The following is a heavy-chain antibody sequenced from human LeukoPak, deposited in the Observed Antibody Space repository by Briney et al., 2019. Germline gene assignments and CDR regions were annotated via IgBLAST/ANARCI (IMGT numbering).Heavy chain of an antibody. V-gene: IGHV3-53*01. CDR1: GFTVSSNY. D-gene: IGHD3-22*01. CDR2: IYSGGST. CDR3: ARGATYYYDSSGYIDAFDI. J-gene: IGHJ3*02. Sequence: GGSLRLSCAASGFTVSSNYMSWVRQAPGKGLEWVSVIYSGGSTYYADSVKGRFTISRDNSKNTLYLQMNSLRAEDTAVYYCARGATYYYDSSGYIDAFDIWGQGTMVTVSS.